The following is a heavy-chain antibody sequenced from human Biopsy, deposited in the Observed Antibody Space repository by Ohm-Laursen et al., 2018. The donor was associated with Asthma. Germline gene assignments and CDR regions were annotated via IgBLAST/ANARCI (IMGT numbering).Heavy chain of an antibody. CDR3: ARCQVGYSSGWSLLLKKIYYSGMDV. Sequence: GASVKVSCKISGDTFRTSAFSWVRQAPGQGLEWMGGVIPLLDTGDYAQKFQGRVTITADESTSTAYMEVTSLRSEDTAIYYCARCQVGYSSGWSLLLKKIYYSGMDVWGQGTAVTVSS. D-gene: IGHD6-19*01. V-gene: IGHV1-69*13. CDR1: GDTFRTSA. J-gene: IGHJ6*02. CDR2: VIPLLDTG.